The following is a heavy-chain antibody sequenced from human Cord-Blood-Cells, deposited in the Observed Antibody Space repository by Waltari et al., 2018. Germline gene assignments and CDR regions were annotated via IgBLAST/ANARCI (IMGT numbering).Heavy chain of an antibody. Sequence: EVQLLESGGGLVQPGGSLRLPCAASGFTFSTLAMRWVRQDPGNAREWVSAMSGSGDSTNYADSVKGRLTISRDNSKNTLYLQMNSLRAEDTAVYYCAIEDIVGAFDYWGQGTLVTVSS. CDR2: MSGSGDST. V-gene: IGHV3-23*01. CDR3: AIEDIVGAFDY. J-gene: IGHJ4*02. CDR1: GFTFSTLA. D-gene: IGHD1-26*01.